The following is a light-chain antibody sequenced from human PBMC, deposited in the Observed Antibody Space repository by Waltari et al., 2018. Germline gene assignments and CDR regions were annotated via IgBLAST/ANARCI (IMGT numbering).Light chain of an antibody. Sequence: QSVLTQPPSASGAPGQTVTISCSGRKSNLRANYAFWYRQVPGTTPSLLIYRNDQRPSGVADRFSGSKSGTSASLTISGLRSEDEAEYYCVSWDDAVSGPLFGGGTKLTVL. CDR3: VSWDDAVSGPL. CDR2: RND. V-gene: IGLV1-47*01. CDR1: KSNLRANY. J-gene: IGLJ2*01.